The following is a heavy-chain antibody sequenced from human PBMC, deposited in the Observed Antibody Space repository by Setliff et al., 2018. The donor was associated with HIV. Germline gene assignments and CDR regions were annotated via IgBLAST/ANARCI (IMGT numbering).Heavy chain of an antibody. D-gene: IGHD6-13*01. CDR3: ARAPRYSSSWYGDYYYYMDV. Sequence: LSLTCTVSGGSISSHYWTWIRQPPGKGLEWIGYIYYSGSTNYNPSLKSRLTISVDTSKNQFSLKLSSVTAADTAVYYCARAPRYSSSWYGDYYYYMDVWGKGTTVTVSS. CDR1: GGSISSHY. J-gene: IGHJ6*03. V-gene: IGHV4-59*11. CDR2: IYYSGST.